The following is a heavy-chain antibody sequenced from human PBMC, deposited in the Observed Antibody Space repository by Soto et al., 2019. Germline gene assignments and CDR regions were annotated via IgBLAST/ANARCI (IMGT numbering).Heavy chain of an antibody. D-gene: IGHD2-21*02. CDR3: ARDPVAYCGGDCRTFDY. V-gene: IGHV3-30-3*01. CDR1: GFTFRSYA. Sequence: GGSLRLSCAASGFTFRSYAMHWVRQAPGKGLEWVAVISYDGSNKYYADSVKGRFTISRDNSKNTLYLQMNSLRAEDTAVYYCARDPVAYCGGDCRTFDYWGQGTLVPVSS. CDR2: ISYDGSNK. J-gene: IGHJ4*02.